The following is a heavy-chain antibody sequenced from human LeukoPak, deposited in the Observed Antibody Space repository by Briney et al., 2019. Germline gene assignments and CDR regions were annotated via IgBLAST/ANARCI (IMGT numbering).Heavy chain of an antibody. Sequence: GGSLRLSCSASGFTFSTYWMSWVRQAPGKGLEWVGHIRSKADGGTPDYIAPVKGRFTISRDDSKDTLYLQMNSLNTEDTAMYYCTTRSPARYCSDGACYSSADYWGQGTLVTVSS. V-gene: IGHV3-15*01. CDR3: TTRSPARYCSDGACYSSADY. D-gene: IGHD2-15*01. CDR1: GFTFSTYW. J-gene: IGHJ4*02. CDR2: IRSKADGGTP.